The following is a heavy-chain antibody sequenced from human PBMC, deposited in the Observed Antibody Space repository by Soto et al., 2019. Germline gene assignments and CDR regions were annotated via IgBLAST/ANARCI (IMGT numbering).Heavy chain of an antibody. CDR1: GFTFSSYA. D-gene: IGHD6-19*01. CDR2: ISGSGSST. CDR3: AKEGEHSSGWANFDY. Sequence: GGSLRLSCAASGFTFSSYAMSWVRQAPGKGLEWVSAISGSGSSTYYADSVKGRFTISRDNSKNTLYLQMNSLRAEDTAVYYCAKEGEHSSGWANFDYWGQGTQVTVSS. V-gene: IGHV3-23*01. J-gene: IGHJ4*02.